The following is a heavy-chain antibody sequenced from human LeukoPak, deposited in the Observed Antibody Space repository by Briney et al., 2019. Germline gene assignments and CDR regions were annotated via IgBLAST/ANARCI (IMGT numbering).Heavy chain of an antibody. CDR2: IFYGGST. CDR1: GGSISTSNYY. D-gene: IGHD6-19*01. CDR3: ARAFPVGLEQFFDY. V-gene: IGHV4-39*07. J-gene: IGHJ4*02. Sequence: PSETLSLTCTVSGGSISTSNYYWGWIRQPPGKGLEWIGNIFYGGSTYYSPSLRSRVTISVDTSKNQFSLKLSSVTAADTAVYYCARAFPVGLEQFFDYWGQGTLVTVSS.